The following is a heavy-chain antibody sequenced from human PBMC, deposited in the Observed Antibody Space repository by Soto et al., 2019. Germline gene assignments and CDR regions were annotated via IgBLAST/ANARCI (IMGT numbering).Heavy chain of an antibody. V-gene: IGHV1-8*01. CDR1: GYTFTSYD. D-gene: IGHD3-22*01. J-gene: IGHJ6*02. Sequence: ASVKVSCKASGYTFTSYDINWVRQATGQGLEWMGWMNPNSGNTDYAQKFQGRVTMTRNTSISTAYMELSSLRSEDTAVYYCARDYDSTGYYDYYYGVDVWGQGTTVTVS. CDR2: MNPNSGNT. CDR3: ARDYDSTGYYDYYYGVDV.